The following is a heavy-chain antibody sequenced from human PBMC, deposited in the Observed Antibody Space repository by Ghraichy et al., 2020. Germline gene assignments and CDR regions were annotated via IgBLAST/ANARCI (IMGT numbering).Heavy chain of an antibody. CDR3: ARGRSTMVRGVMRVGYFDY. J-gene: IGHJ4*02. Sequence: LETLSLTCAVYGGSFSGYYWSWIRQPPGKGLEWIGEINHSGSTNYNPSLKSRVTISVDTSKNQFSLKLSSVTAADTAVYYCARGRSTMVRGVMRVGYFDYWGQGTLVTVSS. CDR1: GGSFSGYY. CDR2: INHSGST. D-gene: IGHD3-10*01. V-gene: IGHV4-34*01.